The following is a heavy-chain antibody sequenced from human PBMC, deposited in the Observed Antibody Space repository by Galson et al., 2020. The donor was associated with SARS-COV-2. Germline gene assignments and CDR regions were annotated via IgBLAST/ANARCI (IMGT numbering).Heavy chain of an antibody. CDR1: GFTFSSYG. CDR2: ISYDGSNK. CDR3: AKDHQLLRVEGHYYYYGMDV. V-gene: IGHV3-30*18. D-gene: IGHD2-2*01. Sequence: TGGSLRLSCAASGFTFSSYGMHWVRQAPGKGLEWVAVISYDGSNKYYADSVKGRFTISRDNSKNTLYLQMNSLRAEDTAVYYCAKDHQLLRVEGHYYYYGMDVWGQGTTVTVSS. J-gene: IGHJ6*02.